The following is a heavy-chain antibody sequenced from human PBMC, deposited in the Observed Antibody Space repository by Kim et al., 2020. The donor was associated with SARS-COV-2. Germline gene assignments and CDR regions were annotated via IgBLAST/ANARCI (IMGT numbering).Heavy chain of an antibody. CDR3: TTDPVKPNYYDSSGYYLYYFDY. V-gene: IGHV3-15*01. D-gene: IGHD3-22*01. J-gene: IGHJ4*02. Sequence: GGSLRLSCAASGFTFSNAWMSWVRQAPGKGLEWVGRIKSKTDGGTTDYAATVKGRFTIARDDSKNTLYLQMNSLKTEDTAVYYCTTDPVKPNYYDSSGYYLYYFDYWGQGTLVTVSS. CDR2: IKSKTDGGTT. CDR1: GFTFSNAW.